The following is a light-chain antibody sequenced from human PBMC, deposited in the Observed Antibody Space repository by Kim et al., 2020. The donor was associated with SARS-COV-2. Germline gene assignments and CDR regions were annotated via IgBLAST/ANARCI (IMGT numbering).Light chain of an antibody. CDR2: STT. CDR3: AAWDDSLSSVV. J-gene: IGLJ3*02. CDR1: SSNLGSNY. V-gene: IGLV1-47*02. Sequence: ELTQPPSVSGTPGQRVTISCSGSSSNLGSNYVYWHQQVPGTAPKLLIYSTTQRPSGVPDRFSGSKSGTSASLAIDGLRSEDEADYYCAAWDDSLSSVVFGGGTQLTVL.